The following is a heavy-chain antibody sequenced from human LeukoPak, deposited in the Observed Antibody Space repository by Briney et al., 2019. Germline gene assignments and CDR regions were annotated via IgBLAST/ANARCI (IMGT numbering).Heavy chain of an antibody. Sequence: GGSLRLSCAASGFTFSSYWMSWVRQAPGKGLEWVANIKQDGSEKYYVDSVKGRFTISRDNAKNSLYLQMNSLRAEDTAVYYCARVRMAAGGPYYFDYWGQGTLVTVSS. V-gene: IGHV3-7*01. CDR3: ARVRMAAGGPYYFDY. CDR2: IKQDGSEK. J-gene: IGHJ4*02. CDR1: GFTFSSYW. D-gene: IGHD6-13*01.